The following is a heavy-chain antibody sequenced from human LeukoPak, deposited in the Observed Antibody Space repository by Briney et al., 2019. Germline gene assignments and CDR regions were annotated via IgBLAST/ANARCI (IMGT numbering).Heavy chain of an antibody. D-gene: IGHD2/OR15-2a*01. V-gene: IGHV4-59*01. Sequence: PSETLSLTCTVSGGSISSYYWSWIRQPPGKGLEWIGYIYYSGSTNYNPSLKSRVTISVDTSKNQFSLKLSSVTAADTAVYYCARAKITFNAFDIWGQGTMVTVSS. J-gene: IGHJ3*02. CDR3: ARAKITFNAFDI. CDR2: IYYSGST. CDR1: GGSISSYY.